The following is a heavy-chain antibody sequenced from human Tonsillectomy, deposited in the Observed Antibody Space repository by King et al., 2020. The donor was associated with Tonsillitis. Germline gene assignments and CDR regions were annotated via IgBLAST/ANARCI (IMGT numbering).Heavy chain of an antibody. CDR3: ARLIVGSGSLDS. J-gene: IGHJ4*02. CDR1: GVSVSSANYF. CDR2: LYTTGST. Sequence: VQLQESGPGLVKPSQTLSLSCTVSGVSVSSANYFWTWIRQPAGQTLEWIGRLYTTGSTNYNPSLESRVTISLDTSKNQFSLHLSSVTAADTAVYYCARLIVGSGSLDSWGQGTLVTVSS. D-gene: IGHD3-10*01. V-gene: IGHV4-61*02.